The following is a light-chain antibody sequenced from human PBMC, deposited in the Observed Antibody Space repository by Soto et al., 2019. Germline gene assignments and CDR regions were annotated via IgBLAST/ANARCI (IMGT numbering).Light chain of an antibody. CDR1: QSISSY. CDR3: QQRSIWPT. CDR2: DAS. V-gene: IGKV3-11*01. J-gene: IGKJ1*01. Sequence: EIVLTQSPATLSLSPGEGATLSCRASQSISSYLAWYQQKPGQAPRLLIYDASNRATGIPARFSGSGSGTDSTLTISSLEPEDFAVYYCQQRSIWPTFGQGTKVEIK.